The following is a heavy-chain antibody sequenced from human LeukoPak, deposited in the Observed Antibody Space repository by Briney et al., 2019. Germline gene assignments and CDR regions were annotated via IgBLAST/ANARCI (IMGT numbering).Heavy chain of an antibody. CDR1: DASISGYY. Sequence: SETLSLTCTVSDASISGYYWSWIRQPPGKGLEWIGSIHFSGSTNYNPSLRSRVTISVDTSKNQLSLKLSSVTAADTAVYYCARDLGGIYFDYWGQGTLVSVSS. V-gene: IGHV4-59*01. J-gene: IGHJ4*02. D-gene: IGHD1-26*01. CDR3: ARDLGGIYFDY. CDR2: IHFSGST.